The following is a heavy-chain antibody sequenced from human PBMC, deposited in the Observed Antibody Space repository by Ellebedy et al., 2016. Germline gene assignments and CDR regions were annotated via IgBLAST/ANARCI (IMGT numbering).Heavy chain of an antibody. CDR2: VRSRDGAT. CDR1: GYTFIDYT. Sequence: ASVKVSCKASGYTFIDYTVHWVRQAPGQGLEWMGWVRSRDGATRYAQKFLGRVTMTRDTSVRTVYMDLNRLTSIDTAVYYCARGTGSSWFDPWGQGTLVTVSS. D-gene: IGHD3-10*01. J-gene: IGHJ5*02. V-gene: IGHV1-2*02. CDR3: ARGTGSSWFDP.